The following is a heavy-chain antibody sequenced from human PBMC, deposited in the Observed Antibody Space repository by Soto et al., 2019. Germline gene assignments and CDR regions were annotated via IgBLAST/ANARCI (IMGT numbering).Heavy chain of an antibody. D-gene: IGHD1-1*01. CDR1: GFTFSTYA. CDR3: TKNRTRMTSGYFFDY. V-gene: IGHV3-23*01. J-gene: IGHJ4*02. CDR2: VSASGLTT. Sequence: EVQLLESGGKLVQPGGSLTLSCAASGFTFSTYAMAWVRQAPGKGLEWVSDVSASGLTTDYADPVKGRLYISIDNSKNPVSPHMNSLRAEDTALYTCTKNRTRMTSGYFFDYWGPGTAVTASS.